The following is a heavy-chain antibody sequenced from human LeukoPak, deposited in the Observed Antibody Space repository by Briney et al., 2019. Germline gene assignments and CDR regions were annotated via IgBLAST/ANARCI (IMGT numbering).Heavy chain of an antibody. CDR3: ARPRTYYDFWRGYPPFDY. CDR1: EGTFSNYA. Sequence: SVKVSCKASEGTFSNYAISWVRQAPGQGLEWMGGIITNYGTTNYAQKYQGRVAITADESTTTVYMELSSLRSEDTAVYYCARPRTYYDFWRGYPPFDYWGQGTLVTVSS. J-gene: IGHJ4*02. CDR2: IITNYGTT. D-gene: IGHD3-3*01. V-gene: IGHV1-69*13.